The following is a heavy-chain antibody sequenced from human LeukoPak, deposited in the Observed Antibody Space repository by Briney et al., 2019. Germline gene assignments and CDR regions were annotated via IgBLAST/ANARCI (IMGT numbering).Heavy chain of an antibody. Sequence: PSETLSLTCTVSGGSISSGGYYWSWIRQHPGKGLEWIGYIYYSGSTYYNPSLKSRVTISADTSKNQFSLKLSSVTAADTAVYYCARVNYYDSSGYLDAFDIWGHGTMVTVSS. J-gene: IGHJ3*02. CDR1: GGSISSGGYY. CDR2: IYYSGST. CDR3: ARVNYYDSSGYLDAFDI. V-gene: IGHV4-31*03. D-gene: IGHD3-22*01.